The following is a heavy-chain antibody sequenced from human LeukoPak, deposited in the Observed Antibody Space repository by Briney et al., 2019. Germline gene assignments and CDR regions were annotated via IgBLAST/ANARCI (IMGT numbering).Heavy chain of an antibody. V-gene: IGHV1-46*01. D-gene: IGHD3-9*01. Sequence: ASVTVSCKASGYTFTSYYMHWVRQAPGQGLEWKGIINPSGGSTSYAQKFQGRVTMTRDMSTSTVYMELSSLRSEDTAVYYCARGVYYDILTGYYYYYYMDVWGKGTTVTVSS. CDR1: GYTFTSYY. CDR2: INPSGGST. J-gene: IGHJ6*03. CDR3: ARGVYYDILTGYYYYYYMDV.